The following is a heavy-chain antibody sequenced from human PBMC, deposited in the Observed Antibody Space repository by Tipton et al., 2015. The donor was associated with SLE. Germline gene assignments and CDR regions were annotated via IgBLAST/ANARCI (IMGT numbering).Heavy chain of an antibody. Sequence: TLSLTCNVSGVSISSSYWSWIRQPAGKGLEWIGRIYTSGATDDNPPLKSRVTMSVDTSKNQFSLRLSSVTAADTAVYYCVRGYNYGPGYYFDYWGRGTLVTVSS. CDR2: IYTSGAT. V-gene: IGHV4-4*07. J-gene: IGHJ4*02. CDR3: VRGYNYGPGYYFDY. CDR1: GVSISSSY. D-gene: IGHD5-24*01.